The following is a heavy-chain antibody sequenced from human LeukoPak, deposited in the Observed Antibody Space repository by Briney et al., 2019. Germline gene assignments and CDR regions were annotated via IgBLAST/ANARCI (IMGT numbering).Heavy chain of an antibody. CDR2: INSDGSTT. CDR3: ARDHYYNLDY. D-gene: IGHD1-26*01. CDR1: GCAFSNTW. Sequence: PGGSLRFSCAASGCAFSNTWMHWVRQAPGKGLVRVSHINSDGSTTSYADSVKGRFTISRDNAKNTLYLQMNSLRAEDTAVYYCARDHYYNLDYWGQGTLVTVSS. V-gene: IGHV3-74*01. J-gene: IGHJ4*02.